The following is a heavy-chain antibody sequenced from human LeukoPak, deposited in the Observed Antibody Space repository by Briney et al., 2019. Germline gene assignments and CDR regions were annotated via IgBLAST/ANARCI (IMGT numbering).Heavy chain of an antibody. CDR1: GGSISSGDYY. V-gene: IGHV4-30-4*01. CDR3: AMTPLCSYGFVDY. Sequence: TSETLSLTCTVSGGSISSGDYYWSWIRQPPGKGLEWIGYIYYSGSTYYNPSLKSRVTISVDTSKSQFSLKLSSVTAADTAVYYCAMTPLCSYGFVDYWGQGTLVTVSS. CDR2: IYYSGST. D-gene: IGHD5-18*01. J-gene: IGHJ4*02.